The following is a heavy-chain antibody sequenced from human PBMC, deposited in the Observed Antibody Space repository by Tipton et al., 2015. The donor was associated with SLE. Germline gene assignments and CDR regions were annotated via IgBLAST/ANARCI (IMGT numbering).Heavy chain of an antibody. CDR1: GGSLSSGAYY. CDR2: IYYNGST. Sequence: TLSLTCTVSGGSLSSGAYYWTWIRQHPGKGLEWIGCIYYNGSTYNNPSLKSRVTIAEDTSKNQFSLKLRSVTAADTAVYYCARKFEMQQLDDAFDIWGPGTMVTVSS. CDR3: ARKFEMQQLDDAFDI. V-gene: IGHV4-31*03. D-gene: IGHD6-13*01. J-gene: IGHJ3*02.